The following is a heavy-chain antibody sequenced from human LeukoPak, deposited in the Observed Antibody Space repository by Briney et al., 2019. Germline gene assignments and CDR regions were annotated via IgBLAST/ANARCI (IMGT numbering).Heavy chain of an antibody. Sequence: GGSLRLSCAVSGFTVSSNYMSWVRQAPGKGLEWVSVIYSGGSTYYADSVKGRFTISRDNSKNTLYLQMNSLRAEDTAVYYCARRLTYYYDSSGSYAFDIWGQGTMVTVSS. D-gene: IGHD3-22*01. CDR2: IYSGGST. J-gene: IGHJ3*02. CDR1: GFTVSSNY. CDR3: ARRLTYYYDSSGSYAFDI. V-gene: IGHV3-53*01.